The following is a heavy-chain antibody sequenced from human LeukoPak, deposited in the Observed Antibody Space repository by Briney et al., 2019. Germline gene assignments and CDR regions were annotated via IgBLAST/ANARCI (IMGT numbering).Heavy chain of an antibody. D-gene: IGHD4-17*01. Sequence: ASVKVSCKASGYTFTSYGISWVRQAPGQGLEWMGWISAYNGNTNYAQKLQGRVTMTTDTSTSTAYMELRSLRSDDTAVYYCARDGNLDYGDYAVPGNWFDPWGQGTLVTVSS. CDR1: GYTFTSYG. J-gene: IGHJ5*02. V-gene: IGHV1-18*01. CDR2: ISAYNGNT. CDR3: ARDGNLDYGDYAVPGNWFDP.